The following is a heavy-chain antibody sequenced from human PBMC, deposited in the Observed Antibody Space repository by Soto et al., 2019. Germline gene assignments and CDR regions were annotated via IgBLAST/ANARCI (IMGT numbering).Heavy chain of an antibody. CDR1: GYTLTELS. CDR2: FDPEDGET. Sequence: ASVKVSCKVSGYTLTELSMHWVRQAPGKGLEWMGGFDPEDGETIYAQKFQGRVTMTEDTSTDTAYMELSSLRSEYTAVYYCAAKGFVLLWFGEFPNWFDPWGQGTLVTVSS. CDR3: AAKGFVLLWFGEFPNWFDP. J-gene: IGHJ5*02. V-gene: IGHV1-24*01. D-gene: IGHD3-10*01.